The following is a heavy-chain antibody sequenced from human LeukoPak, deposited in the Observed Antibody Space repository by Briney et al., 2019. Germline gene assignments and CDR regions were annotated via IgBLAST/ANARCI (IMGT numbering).Heavy chain of an antibody. J-gene: IGHJ4*02. CDR1: GDSVSGNSAV. Sequence: SQTLSLTCAISGDSVSGNSAVWNWIRQSPSRGLEWLGRTYYRSKWYNDYAVSVKSRITINPDTSKNQFSLKLSSVTAADTAVYYCAGGETTFDYWGQGTLVTVSS. V-gene: IGHV6-1*01. CDR3: AGGETTFDY. D-gene: IGHD1-1*01. CDR2: TYYRSKWYN.